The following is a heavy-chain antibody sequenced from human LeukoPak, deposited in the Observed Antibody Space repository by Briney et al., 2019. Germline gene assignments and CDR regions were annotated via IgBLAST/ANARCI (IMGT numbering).Heavy chain of an antibody. J-gene: IGHJ3*02. Sequence: GGSLRLSCAASGFIFSRYWMYWVRQAPGKGLVWVSHINGDGTITNYADFVKGLFTISRDNAKNTLYLQMNSLRAEDTALYYCASLTHYDSRSFAFDIWGQGTMVTVSS. V-gene: IGHV3-74*01. CDR2: INGDGTIT. CDR1: GFIFSRYW. CDR3: ASLTHYDSRSFAFDI. D-gene: IGHD3-22*01.